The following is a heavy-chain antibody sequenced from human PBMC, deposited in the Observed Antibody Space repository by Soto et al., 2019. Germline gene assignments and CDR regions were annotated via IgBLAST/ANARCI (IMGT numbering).Heavy chain of an antibody. V-gene: IGHV1-18*01. Sequence: ASVKVSCKASGYTFRSYGISWVRQAPGQGLEWMVWISGYNGNTHYSQKFQGKVTMTTDTSTSTAYMELRNLRSDDTAVYYCAKADSNYAGRFSYYYMDVWGTGTMVTVSS. CDR3: AKADSNYAGRFSYYYMDV. D-gene: IGHD4-4*01. CDR2: ISGYNGNT. CDR1: GYTFRSYG. J-gene: IGHJ6*03.